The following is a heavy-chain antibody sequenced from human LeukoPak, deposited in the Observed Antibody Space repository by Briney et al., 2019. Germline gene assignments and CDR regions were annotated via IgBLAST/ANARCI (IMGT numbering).Heavy chain of an antibody. J-gene: IGHJ3*02. V-gene: IGHV3-11*01. CDR1: GFTLSGYY. CDR2: ISSIGITI. D-gene: IGHD1-26*01. Sequence: GGSLRLSCAASGFTLSGYYMTWIRQAPGKGLEWVSYISSIGITISYADSVKGRFTISRDNAKNSLYLQMNSLKAEDTAVCYCAREGVGALDIWGQGTKVTVSS. CDR3: AREGVGALDI.